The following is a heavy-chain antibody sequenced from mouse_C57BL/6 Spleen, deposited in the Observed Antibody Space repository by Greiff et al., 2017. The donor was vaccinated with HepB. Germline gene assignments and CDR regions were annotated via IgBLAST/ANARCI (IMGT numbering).Heavy chain of an antibody. V-gene: IGHV6-3*01. CDR3: TGLYDGYYYFDY. CDR1: GFTFSNYW. D-gene: IGHD2-3*01. J-gene: IGHJ2*01. Sequence: EVQGVESGGGLVQPGGSMKLSCVASGFTFSNYWMNWVRQSPEKGLEWVAQIRLKSDNYATHYAESVKGRFTISRDDSKSSVYLQMNNLRAEDTGIYYCTGLYDGYYYFDYWGQGTTLTVSS. CDR2: IRLKSDNYAT.